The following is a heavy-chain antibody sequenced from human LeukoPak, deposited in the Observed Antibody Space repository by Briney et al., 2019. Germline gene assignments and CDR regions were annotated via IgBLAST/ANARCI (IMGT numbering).Heavy chain of an antibody. CDR2: ISTRSTYI. CDR3: ARARGRSINDALDI. V-gene: IGHV3-21*01. J-gene: IGHJ3*02. Sequence: PGGSLRLSCAASGFTFSTYSMNWVRQAPGKGLEWVSCISTRSTYIYYADSVKGRFTISRDNAKNSLYLQMNSLRAEDTAVYYCARARGRSINDALDIWGQGTMVTVSS. CDR1: GFTFSTYS. D-gene: IGHD3-16*01.